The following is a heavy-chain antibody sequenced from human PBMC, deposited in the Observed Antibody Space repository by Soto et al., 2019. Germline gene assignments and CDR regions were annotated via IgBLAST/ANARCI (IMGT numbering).Heavy chain of an antibody. CDR2: IIPIFGTA. V-gene: IGHV1-69*13. J-gene: IGHJ4*02. CDR1: GGTFSSYA. Sequence: SVKVSCKASGGTFSSYAIIWVRQAPGQGLEWMGGIIPIFGTANYAQKFQGRVTITADESTSTAYMELSSLRSEDTAVYYCASGYDFWSGYYTGILDYWGQGTLVTVSS. D-gene: IGHD3-3*01. CDR3: ASGYDFWSGYYTGILDY.